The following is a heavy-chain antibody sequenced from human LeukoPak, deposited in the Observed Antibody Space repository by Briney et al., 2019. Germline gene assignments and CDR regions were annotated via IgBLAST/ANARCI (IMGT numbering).Heavy chain of an antibody. J-gene: IGHJ4*02. CDR3: ARQSPLMITFGGVIVTPQFDY. CDR1: GGSISSSSYY. Sequence: SETLSLTCTVSGGSISSSSYYWGWLRQPPGKGLEWIGSIYYSGSTYYNPSLKSRVTISVDTSKNQFSLKLSSVTAADTAVYYCARQSPLMITFGGVIVTPQFDYWGQGTLVTVSS. CDR2: IYYSGST. V-gene: IGHV4-39*01. D-gene: IGHD3-16*02.